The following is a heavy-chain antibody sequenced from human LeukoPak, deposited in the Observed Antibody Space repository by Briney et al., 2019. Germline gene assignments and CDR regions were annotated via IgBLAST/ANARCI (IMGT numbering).Heavy chain of an antibody. Sequence: SETLSLTCVVSGDSITSDKWWSWVRQPPGKGLQWIGEVSHKWDPNYTPSLESRVTISVDKSQNHFSLNLTSVTAADTAVYYCARYAGKKYYDFWSGYYPYYYYYMDVWGKGTTVTVSS. J-gene: IGHJ6*03. CDR2: VSHKWDP. CDR3: ARYAGKKYYDFWSGYYPYYYYYMDV. D-gene: IGHD3-3*01. CDR1: GDSITSDKW. V-gene: IGHV4/OR15-8*01.